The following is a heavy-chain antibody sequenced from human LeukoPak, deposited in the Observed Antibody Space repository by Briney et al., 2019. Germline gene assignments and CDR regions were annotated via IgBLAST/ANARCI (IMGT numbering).Heavy chain of an antibody. CDR3: ARTGGSGSKFDY. J-gene: IGHJ4*02. CDR1: GGSFSGYY. D-gene: IGHD3-10*01. CDR2: INHSGST. Sequence: SETLSLTCAVYGGSFSGYYWSWIRQPPGKGLEWIGEINHSGSTNYNPSPKSRVTISVDTSKNQFSLKLSSVTAADTAVYYCARTGGSGSKFDYWGQGTLVTVSS. V-gene: IGHV4-34*01.